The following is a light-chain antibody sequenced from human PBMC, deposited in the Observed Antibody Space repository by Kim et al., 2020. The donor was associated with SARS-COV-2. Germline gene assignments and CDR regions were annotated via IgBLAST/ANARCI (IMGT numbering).Light chain of an antibody. CDR1: SGSIASTY. CDR3: QSYDDSNQV. V-gene: IGLV6-57*03. J-gene: IGLJ3*02. CDR2: EDN. Sequence: GKTVTISCTRSSGSIASTYVQWYQQRPGSAPTTVIYEDNQRPSGVPDRFSGSIDSSSNSASLTISGLKTEDEADYFCQSYDDSNQVFGGGTQLTV.